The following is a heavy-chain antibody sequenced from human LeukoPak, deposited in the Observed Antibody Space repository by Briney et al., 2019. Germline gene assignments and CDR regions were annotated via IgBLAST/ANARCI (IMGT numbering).Heavy chain of an antibody. Sequence: PGGSLRLSCAASGFTFSDHAMDWVRQAPGKGLEWVGRIRNKANSYTTEYAASVQGRFTVSRVDSKNSLYLQMNSMKTEDTAVYYCTRLVGANDWGQGTLVTVSS. CDR3: TRLVGAND. CDR1: GFTFSDHA. D-gene: IGHD1-26*01. J-gene: IGHJ4*02. V-gene: IGHV3-72*01. CDR2: IRNKANSYTT.